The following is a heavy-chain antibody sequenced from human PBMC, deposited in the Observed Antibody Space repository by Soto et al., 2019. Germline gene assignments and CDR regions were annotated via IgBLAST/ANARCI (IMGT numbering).Heavy chain of an antibody. D-gene: IGHD3-10*01. CDR2: IYYSGST. CDR3: ARSGSGSYYNVVGDGMDV. J-gene: IGHJ6*02. V-gene: IGHV4-31*03. CDR1: GGSISSGGYY. Sequence: SETLSLTCTVSGGSISSGGYYWSWIRQHPGKGLEWIGYIYYSGSTYYNPSLKSRVTISVDTSKNQFSLKLSSVTAADTAVYYCARSGSGSYYNVVGDGMDVWGQGTTVTVSS.